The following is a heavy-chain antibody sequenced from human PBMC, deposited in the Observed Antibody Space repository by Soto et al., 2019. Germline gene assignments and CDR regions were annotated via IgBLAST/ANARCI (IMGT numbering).Heavy chain of an antibody. J-gene: IGHJ4*02. CDR2: IYYSGST. CDR3: ANNVLLWFGAEKNDDY. CDR1: GGSISSSSYY. Sequence: PSETLSLTCTVSGGSISSSSYYWGWIRQPPGKGLEWIGSIYYSGSTYYNPSLKSRVTISVDTSKNQFSLKLSSVTAADTAVYYCANNVLLWFGAEKNDDYWGQGTLVTVSS. D-gene: IGHD3-10*01. V-gene: IGHV4-39*01.